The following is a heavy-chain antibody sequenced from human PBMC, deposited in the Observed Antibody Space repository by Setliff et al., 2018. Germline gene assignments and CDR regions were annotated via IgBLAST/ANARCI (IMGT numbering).Heavy chain of an antibody. CDR2: IIPIFGTA. Sequence: SVKVSCKASGGTFSSYAISWVRRAPGQGLEWMGGIIPIFGTANYAQKFQGRLTISRDNSKNSVFLQMNSLRVEDTAVYYCARVHYETSTYSPTLFDHWGQGALVTVSS. J-gene: IGHJ4*02. V-gene: IGHV1-69*05. D-gene: IGHD3-22*01. CDR3: ARVHYETSTYSPTLFDH. CDR1: GGTFSSYA.